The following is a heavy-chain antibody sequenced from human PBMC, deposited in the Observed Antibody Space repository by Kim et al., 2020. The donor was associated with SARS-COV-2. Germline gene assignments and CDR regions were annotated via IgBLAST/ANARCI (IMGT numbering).Heavy chain of an antibody. CDR3: ARVILAPRGWHFYGMDV. J-gene: IGHJ6*02. Sequence: VKGRFTVSRSNAKNSLYLQMDSLRVEDTAVYYCARVILAPRGWHFYGMDVWGQGTTVTVYS. V-gene: IGHV3-11*01.